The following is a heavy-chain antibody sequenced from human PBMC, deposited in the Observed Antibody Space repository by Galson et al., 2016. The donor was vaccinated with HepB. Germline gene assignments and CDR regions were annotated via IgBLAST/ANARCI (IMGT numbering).Heavy chain of an antibody. CDR3: ARLAAGGDHGPPYYYYYGMDV. V-gene: IGHV5-51*01. CDR2: IYPGDSDT. Sequence: QSGAEVKKPGESLKISCKGSGYSFTSYWIGWVRQMPGKGLEWMGIIYPGDSDTRYSPSFQGQVTISADKSISTAYLQWSSLKASDTAMFYCARLAAGGDHGPPYYYYYGMDVWGQGTTVTVSS. J-gene: IGHJ6*02. CDR1: GYSFTSYW. D-gene: IGHD6-13*01.